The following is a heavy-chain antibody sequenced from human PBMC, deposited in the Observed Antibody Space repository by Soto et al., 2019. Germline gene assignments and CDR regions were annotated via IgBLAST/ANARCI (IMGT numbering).Heavy chain of an antibody. Sequence: HPGGSLRLSCAASGFTFSTCAMSWVRQAPGKGLEWVSSIGGSGGRTYQADFVKGRFTISRDDSKNTLYLQMNSLRAEDTAVYYCAKDPSYYGGNLRGSYFGYWGQGTLVTISA. CDR1: GFTFSTCA. D-gene: IGHD4-17*01. CDR3: AKDPSYYGGNLRGSYFGY. V-gene: IGHV3-23*01. CDR2: IGGSGGRT. J-gene: IGHJ4*02.